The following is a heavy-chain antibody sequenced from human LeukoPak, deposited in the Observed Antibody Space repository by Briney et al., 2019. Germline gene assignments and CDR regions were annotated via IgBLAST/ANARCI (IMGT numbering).Heavy chain of an antibody. CDR2: IYYSGST. CDR3: ARHPCSGGSCPLDYYYYYGMDV. CDR1: GGSIRSSSYY. V-gene: IGHV4-39*01. Sequence: SETLSLTCTVSGGSIRSSSYYWGWIRQPPGKGLEWIGSIYYSGSTYYNPSLKSRVTISVDTSKNQFSLKLRSVAAADTAVYYCARHPCSGGSCPLDYYYYYGMDVWGQGTTVTVSS. D-gene: IGHD2-15*01. J-gene: IGHJ6*02.